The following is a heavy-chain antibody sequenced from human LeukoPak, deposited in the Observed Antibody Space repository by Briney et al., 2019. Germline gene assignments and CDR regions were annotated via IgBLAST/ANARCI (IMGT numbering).Heavy chain of an antibody. D-gene: IGHD3-9*01. CDR3: ARSLRYFDWFDP. V-gene: IGHV1-69*13. CDR1: GGTFGSYA. CDR2: IIPIFGTA. Sequence: WASVKVSCKASGGTFGSYAISWVRQAPGQGLEWMGGIIPIFGTANYAQKFQGRVTITADESTSTAYMELSSLRSEDTAVYYCARSLRYFDWFDPWGQGTLVTVSS. J-gene: IGHJ5*02.